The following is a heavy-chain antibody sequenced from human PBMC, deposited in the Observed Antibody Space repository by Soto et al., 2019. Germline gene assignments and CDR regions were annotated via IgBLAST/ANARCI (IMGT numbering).Heavy chain of an antibody. CDR3: ATYTYYYDSSGYDLPDY. CDR1: GYIFTSSA. J-gene: IGHJ4*02. V-gene: IGHV1-3*01. Sequence: ASVTVSFKASGYIFTSSALHWVRQAPGQRLEWMGWINAGNGNTKYSQKFQGRVTITRDTSASTAYMELSSLRSEDTAVYYCATYTYYYDSSGYDLPDYWGQGTLVTVSS. D-gene: IGHD3-22*01. CDR2: INAGNGNT.